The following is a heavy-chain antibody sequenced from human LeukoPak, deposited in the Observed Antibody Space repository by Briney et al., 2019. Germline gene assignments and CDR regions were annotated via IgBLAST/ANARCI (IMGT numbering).Heavy chain of an antibody. CDR1: GGSFSGYY. D-gene: IGHD1-26*01. Sequence: SETLSLTCAVYGGSFSGYYWSWIRQPPGKGLEWMGEINHSGSTNYNPSLKSRVTISVDTSKNQFSLKLSSVTVADTAVYYCASGLSGSYPNFDYWGQGTLVTVSS. CDR3: ASGLSGSYPNFDY. CDR2: INHSGST. V-gene: IGHV4-34*01. J-gene: IGHJ4*02.